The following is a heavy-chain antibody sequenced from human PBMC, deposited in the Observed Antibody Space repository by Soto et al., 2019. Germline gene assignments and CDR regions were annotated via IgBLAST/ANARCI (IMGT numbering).Heavy chain of an antibody. CDR2: IYYSGST. CDR1: GGSISSGGYY. J-gene: IGHJ5*02. D-gene: IGHD5-18*01. Sequence: SETLSLTCTVSGGSISSGGYYWSWIRQPPGKGLEWIGYIYYSGSTYYNPSLKSRVTISVDTSKNQFSLKLSSVTAADTAVYYCARHRRGIAARQGGSGYSYGPGSNWFDPWGQGTLVTVSS. V-gene: IGHV4-30-4*01. CDR3: ARHRRGIAARQGGSGYSYGPGSNWFDP.